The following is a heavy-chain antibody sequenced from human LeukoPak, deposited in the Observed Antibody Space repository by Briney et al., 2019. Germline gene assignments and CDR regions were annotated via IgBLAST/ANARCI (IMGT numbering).Heavy chain of an antibody. D-gene: IGHD3-22*01. V-gene: IGHV4-34*01. CDR3: ARDDSSGYPDY. CDR1: GGSFSGYY. CDR2: INHSGST. Sequence: SETLSLTCAVYGGSFSGYYWSWIRQPPGKGLEWIGEINHSGSTNYNPSLKSRVTISVDTSKNQFSPKLSSVTAADTAVYYCARDDSSGYPDYWGQGTLVTVSS. J-gene: IGHJ4*02.